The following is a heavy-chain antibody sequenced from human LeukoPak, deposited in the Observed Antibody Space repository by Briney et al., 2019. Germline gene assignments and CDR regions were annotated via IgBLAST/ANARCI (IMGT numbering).Heavy chain of an antibody. CDR1: GRSFSGYY. Sequence: PSETLSLTCAVYGRSFSGYYWSWIRQPPGKGLEWIGEINHSGSTNYNPSLKSRVTISVDTSKNQFSLKLSSVTAADTAVYYCARSNVDIVATFDYWGQGTLVTVSS. D-gene: IGHD5-12*01. CDR2: INHSGST. J-gene: IGHJ4*02. V-gene: IGHV4-34*01. CDR3: ARSNVDIVATFDY.